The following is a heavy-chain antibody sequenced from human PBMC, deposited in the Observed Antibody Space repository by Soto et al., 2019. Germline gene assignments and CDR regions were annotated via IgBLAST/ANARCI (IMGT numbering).Heavy chain of an antibody. CDR2: IYYSGST. CDR1: GGSISSGGYY. CDR3: ARDFTDSSGPTLGMGV. D-gene: IGHD6-19*01. Sequence: QVQLQESGPGLVKPSQTLSLTCTVSGGSISSGGYYWSWIRQHPGKGLEWIGYIYYSGSTYYNPSLKRRVTISVDTSENQFSLKLSSVTAADTAVYYCARDFTDSSGPTLGMGVWGQGTTVTVSS. J-gene: IGHJ6*02. V-gene: IGHV4-31*03.